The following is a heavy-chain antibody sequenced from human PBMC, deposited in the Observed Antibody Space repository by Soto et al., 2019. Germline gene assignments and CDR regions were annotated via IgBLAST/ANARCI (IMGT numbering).Heavy chain of an antibody. CDR3: ARMREWTYYFDY. CDR1: GGSISSYY. D-gene: IGHD3-3*01. Sequence: SETLSLTCTVSGGSISSYYWSWIRQPPGKGLEWIGYIYYSGSTNYNPSLKSRVTISVDTSKNQFSLKLSSVTAADTAVYYCARMREWTYYFDYWGQGTLVTVSS. J-gene: IGHJ4*02. V-gene: IGHV4-59*08. CDR2: IYYSGST.